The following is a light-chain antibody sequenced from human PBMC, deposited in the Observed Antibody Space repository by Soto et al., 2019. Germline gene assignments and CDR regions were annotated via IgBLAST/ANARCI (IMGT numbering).Light chain of an antibody. J-gene: IGKJ5*01. V-gene: IGKV1-12*01. CDR3: QQAASFPST. Sequence: DIQMTQSPSSVSASVGDRVTITCRASQGVSTWLAWYPQKPGKAPNLLIYTASSLQSGVPSRFSGSGSGTDFTLTSNGLQPEDFATYYCQQAASFPSTFGQGTRVEIK. CDR1: QGVSTW. CDR2: TAS.